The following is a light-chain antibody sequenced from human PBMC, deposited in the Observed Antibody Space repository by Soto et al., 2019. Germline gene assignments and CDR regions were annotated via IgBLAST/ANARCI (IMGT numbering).Light chain of an antibody. V-gene: IGKV1-39*01. CDR1: LSIGKY. CDR3: QQRSRPPRT. J-gene: IGKJ1*01. CDR2: SAS. Sequence: DIQMTQSPSSLSASVGDTVTITCRASLSIGKYVNWYIQKPGKAPKLLIFSASTLHTGVPSRFSGSGSGTDFSLTISSLQRGDYGTYYCQQRSRPPRTFGQGTRVDI.